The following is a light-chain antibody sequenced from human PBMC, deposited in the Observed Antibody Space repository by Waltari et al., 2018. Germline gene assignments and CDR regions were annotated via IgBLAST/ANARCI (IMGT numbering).Light chain of an antibody. J-gene: IGKJ5*01. V-gene: IGKV2-28*01. Sequence: DIVMTQSPLSLPVTPGEPASISCRSSQSLLHSNGYNYLDWYLQKPGQSPQLLIKLGSNRASGVPDRFSGSGSGTDFTLKISRVEAEDVGVYYCMQALQTPRTFGQGTRLEIK. CDR2: LGS. CDR3: MQALQTPRT. CDR1: QSLLHSNGYNY.